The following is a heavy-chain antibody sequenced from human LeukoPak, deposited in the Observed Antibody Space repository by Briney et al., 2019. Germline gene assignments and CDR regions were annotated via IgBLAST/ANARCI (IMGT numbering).Heavy chain of an antibody. V-gene: IGHV3-66*01. CDR3: ARIYN. Sequence: GGSLRLSCAASGITVSNNYMSWVRQAPGKGLEWVSLIYSGGSTYYADSVRGRFTISRDSSKNTLCLQMNSLRVEDTAVYYCARIYNWGQGTLVTVSS. CDR2: IYSGGST. D-gene: IGHD4-4*01. J-gene: IGHJ4*02. CDR1: GITVSNNY.